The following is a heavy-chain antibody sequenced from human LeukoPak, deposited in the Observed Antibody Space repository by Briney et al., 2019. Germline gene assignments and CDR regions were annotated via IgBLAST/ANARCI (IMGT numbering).Heavy chain of an antibody. V-gene: IGHV4-34*01. Sequence: SETLSLTCAVYGGSFSGYYWSWIRQPPGKGLEWIGEINHSGSTNYNPSLKSRVTISVDTSKNQFSLKLSSVTAADTAVYYCARVNEYYYDSSGYGPGDYYYGMDVWGQGTTVTVSS. CDR2: INHSGST. D-gene: IGHD3-22*01. CDR1: GGSFSGYY. J-gene: IGHJ6*02. CDR3: ARVNEYYYDSSGYGPGDYYYGMDV.